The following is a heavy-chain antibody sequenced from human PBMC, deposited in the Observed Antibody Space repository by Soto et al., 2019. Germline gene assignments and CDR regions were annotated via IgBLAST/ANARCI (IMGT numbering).Heavy chain of an antibody. CDR1: GYTFTSYP. J-gene: IGHJ5*02. V-gene: IGHV1-3*05. D-gene: IGHD2-15*01. CDR3: ATDRGGYCSGGSCDEVWFDP. CDR2: INTGNGNT. Sequence: QVQLVQSGAEEKKPGASVKVSCKASGYTFTSYPMHWVRQAPGRRLEWMGWINTGNGNTRYSQKFQGRVTITRDTSASTAYMQLSSLRSEDTAVYYCATDRGGYCSGGSCDEVWFDPWGQGTLVTVSS.